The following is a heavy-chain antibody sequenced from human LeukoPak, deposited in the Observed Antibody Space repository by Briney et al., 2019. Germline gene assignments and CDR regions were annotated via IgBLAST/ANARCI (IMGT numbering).Heavy chain of an antibody. CDR2: ISSSSDAI. CDR1: GFTFSNHG. V-gene: IGHV3-48*02. J-gene: IGHJ4*02. CDR3: ARAMRSGYDY. Sequence: GGSLRLSCAASGFTFSNHGMNWVRQAPGKGLEWVSYISSSSDAIYYADSVKGRFTISRDNAKNSLYLEMNSLRDEDTAVYYCARAMRSGYDYWGQGTLVTVSS. D-gene: IGHD5-12*01.